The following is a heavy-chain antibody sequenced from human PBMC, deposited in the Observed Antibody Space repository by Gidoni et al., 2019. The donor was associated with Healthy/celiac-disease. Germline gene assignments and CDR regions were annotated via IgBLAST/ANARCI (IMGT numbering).Heavy chain of an antibody. CDR2: IIPIFGTA. V-gene: IGHV1-69*01. CDR1: GGTFSSYA. CDR3: ARGVVTAIFGQWGTGPGYFDY. Sequence: QVQLVQSGAEVKKPGSSVKVSCKASGGTFSSYAISWVRQAPGQGLEWMGGIIPIFGTANYAQKFQGRVTITADESTSTAYMELSSLRSEDTAVYYCARGVVTAIFGQWGTGPGYFDYWGQGTLVTVSS. D-gene: IGHD2-21*02. J-gene: IGHJ4*02.